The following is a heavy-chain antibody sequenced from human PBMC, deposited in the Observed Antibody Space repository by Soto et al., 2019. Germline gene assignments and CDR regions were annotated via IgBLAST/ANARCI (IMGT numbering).Heavy chain of an antibody. D-gene: IGHD2-15*01. J-gene: IGHJ4*02. CDR2: INAGNGNT. CDR1: GYTFTSYA. V-gene: IGHV1-3*01. CDR3: ARDGVYCSGGSCYGAACDY. Sequence: ASVKVSCKASGYTFTSYAMHWVRQAPGQRLEWMGWINAGNGNTKYSQKFQGRVTITRDTSASKAYMELSSLRSEDTAVYFCARDGVYCSGGSCYGAACDYWGQGTLVTVSS.